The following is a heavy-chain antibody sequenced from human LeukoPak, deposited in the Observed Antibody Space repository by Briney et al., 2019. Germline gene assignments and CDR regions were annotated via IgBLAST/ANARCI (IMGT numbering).Heavy chain of an antibody. CDR1: GLSFSSHS. J-gene: IGHJ4*02. D-gene: IGHD3-10*01. CDR2: ISSISSYI. Sequence: AGSLRLSCAACGLSFSSHSINWLRQAPGKELDWVSSISSISSYIYYADSVKGRFAISRDNAKNSLYLQMNSLRAEDTSVYYCARDLLRRVHYFDYWGQGTLVTVSS. CDR3: ARDLLRRVHYFDY. V-gene: IGHV3-21*01.